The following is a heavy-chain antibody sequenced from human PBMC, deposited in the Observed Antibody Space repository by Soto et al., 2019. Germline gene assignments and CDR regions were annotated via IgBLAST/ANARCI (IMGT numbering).Heavy chain of an antibody. D-gene: IGHD1-1*01. J-gene: IGHJ6*02. CDR2: MNPNSGNT. CDR3: ARERTGTTSMDV. Sequence: QVQLVQSGAEVKKPGASVKVSCKASGYTFTSYDINWVRQATGQGLEWMGWMNPNSGNTGYAQKFQGRVTMTRNTSMSTAYMERSSLRSEDSAVYYCARERTGTTSMDVWGQGTTVTVSS. CDR1: GYTFTSYD. V-gene: IGHV1-8*01.